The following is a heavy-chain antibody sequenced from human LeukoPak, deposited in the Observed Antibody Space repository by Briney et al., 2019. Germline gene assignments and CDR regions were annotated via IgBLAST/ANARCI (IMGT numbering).Heavy chain of an antibody. CDR2: IYSSGST. Sequence: SETLSLTCTVSGASISSGSNCWGWIRQPPGKTLEWIGSIYSSGSTYYNPSLKSRVIIMIDTPKNHFSLTLSSVTAADTAVYYCARSDGYGLVGIWGQGTMVTVSS. CDR3: ARSDGYGLVGI. D-gene: IGHD3-10*01. J-gene: IGHJ3*02. CDR1: GASISSGSNC. V-gene: IGHV4-39*07.